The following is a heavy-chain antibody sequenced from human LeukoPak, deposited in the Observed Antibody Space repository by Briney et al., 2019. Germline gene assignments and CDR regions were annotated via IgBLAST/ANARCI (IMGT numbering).Heavy chain of an antibody. Sequence: SQTLSLTCAISGDSVSSNSAAWNWIRQSPSRGLEWLGRTYYRSKWYNEYAVSVKSRITINPDTSKNQFSLQLNSVTPEDTAVYYCARDLSRSYYYGSGRHYYYYYMDVWGKGTTVTVSS. D-gene: IGHD3-10*01. CDR1: GDSVSSNSAA. CDR3: ARDLSRSYYYGSGRHYYYYYMDV. CDR2: TYYRSKWYN. J-gene: IGHJ6*03. V-gene: IGHV6-1*01.